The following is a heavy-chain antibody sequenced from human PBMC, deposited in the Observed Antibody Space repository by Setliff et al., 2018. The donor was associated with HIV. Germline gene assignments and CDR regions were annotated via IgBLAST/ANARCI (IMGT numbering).Heavy chain of an antibody. V-gene: IGHV3-15*01. CDR1: QFSLSNAW. J-gene: IGHJ6*03. CDR3: ARGRLLWSGSYYYYYMDV. CDR2: IKSKVDGGAR. D-gene: IGHD3-10*01. Sequence: GGSLRLSCAASQFSLSNAWMSWVRQAPGKGLEWVGRIKSKVDGGARDYAASVKGRFTISRDDSKNSLYVQMDSLKTEDTAVYYCARGRLLWSGSYYYYYMDVWGKGTTVTVSS.